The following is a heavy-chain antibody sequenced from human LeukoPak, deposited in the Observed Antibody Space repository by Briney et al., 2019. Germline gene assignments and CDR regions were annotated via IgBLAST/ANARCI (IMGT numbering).Heavy chain of an antibody. CDR1: GGSISSSSYY. D-gene: IGHD1-26*01. CDR3: ARPQWEPLHDAFDI. Sequence: PSETLSLTCTVSGGSISSSSYYWGWIRQPPGKGLEWIGSIYYSGSTYYNPSLKSRVTISVDTSKNQFSLKLSSVTAADTAVYYCARPQWEPLHDAFDIWGQGTMVTVSS. CDR2: IYYSGST. J-gene: IGHJ3*02. V-gene: IGHV4-39*01.